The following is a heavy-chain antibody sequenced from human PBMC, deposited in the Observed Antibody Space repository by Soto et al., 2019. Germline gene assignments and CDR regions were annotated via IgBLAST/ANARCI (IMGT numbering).Heavy chain of an antibody. J-gene: IGHJ4*02. CDR3: ARESEDLTSNFDY. CDR2: ISSATNYI. V-gene: IGHV3-21*06. CDR1: GFTFTKYS. Sequence: ESLRLSGAASGFTFTKYSMNWVRQAPGKGLEWASSISSATNYIYYGDSMKGRFTISRDNAKNSLYLEMNSLRAEDTAVYYCARESEDLTSNFDYWGQGTLVTVSS.